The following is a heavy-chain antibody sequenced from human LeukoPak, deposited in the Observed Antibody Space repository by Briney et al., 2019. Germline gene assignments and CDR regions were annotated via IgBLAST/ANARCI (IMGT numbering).Heavy chain of an antibody. CDR2: ISGSGGGT. CDR3: AKSRSPGYSMGYDPDY. J-gene: IGHJ4*02. D-gene: IGHD5-18*01. Sequence: GGSLRLSCAASGFSFSNYGVNWVRQTPGKGLEWVSAISGSGGGTFYAPSVKGRLTISRDNSKNMLFLQMNGLRAEDTATYYCAKSRSPGYSMGYDPDYWGQGTLVIVST. V-gene: IGHV3-23*01. CDR1: GFSFSNYG.